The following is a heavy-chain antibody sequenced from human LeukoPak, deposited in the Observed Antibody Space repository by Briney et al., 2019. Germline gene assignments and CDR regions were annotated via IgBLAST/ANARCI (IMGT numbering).Heavy chain of an antibody. CDR2: ISYDGSNK. D-gene: IGHD3-22*01. V-gene: IGHV3-30*04. CDR1: GFTFTSYS. Sequence: PGGSLRLSCAASGFTFTSYSMNWVRQAPGKGLEWVAVISYDGSNKYYADSVKGRFTISRDTSKNTLYLQMNSLRAEDTAVYYCARTYYDSSGSSVAFDIWGQGTMVIVSS. CDR3: ARTYYDSSGSSVAFDI. J-gene: IGHJ3*02.